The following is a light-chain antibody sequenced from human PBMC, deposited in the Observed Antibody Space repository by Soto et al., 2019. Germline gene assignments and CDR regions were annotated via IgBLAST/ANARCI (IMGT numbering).Light chain of an antibody. CDR3: QQRSNWPPIT. CDR1: QSFRGL. CDR2: DAY. Sequence: EVVLTTSPVTPSLSPGERATLSWRDSQSFRGLLAWYQQKPGQAPRLLVYDAYNRATGIPPRFSGSGSGTDFTLTISSLEPEDFAVYYGQQRSNWPPITFGQGTRLEIK. J-gene: IGKJ5*01. V-gene: IGKV3-11*01.